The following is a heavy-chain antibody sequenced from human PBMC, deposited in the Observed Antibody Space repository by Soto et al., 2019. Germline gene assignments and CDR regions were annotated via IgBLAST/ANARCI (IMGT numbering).Heavy chain of an antibody. Sequence: PSETLSLTCAVFGGSFSGLYWSWIRQPPGKGLEWIGEINHSGSTNYNPSLKSRVTISVDTSKNQFSLKLSSVTAADTAVYYCARAVRVPMVRGVINKNWFDPWGQGTLVTVSS. CDR2: INHSGST. CDR3: ARAVRVPMVRGVINKNWFDP. CDR1: GGSFSGLY. D-gene: IGHD3-10*01. V-gene: IGHV4-34*01. J-gene: IGHJ5*02.